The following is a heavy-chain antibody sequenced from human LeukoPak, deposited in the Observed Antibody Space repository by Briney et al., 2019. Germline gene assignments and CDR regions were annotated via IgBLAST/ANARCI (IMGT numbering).Heavy chain of an antibody. D-gene: IGHD3-10*01. CDR2: FYYSGTT. V-gene: IGHV4-59*01. J-gene: IGHJ5*02. CDR3: ARGGGGGYYGSGSYFNWFDP. Sequence: PSETLSLTCAVSGGSISNYYWSWIRQPPGKGLEWLGYFYYSGTTNYNPSLKSRVTISVDTSKNQFSLKLSSVTAADTAVYYCARGGGGGYYGSGSYFNWFDPWGQGTLVTVSS. CDR1: GGSISNYY.